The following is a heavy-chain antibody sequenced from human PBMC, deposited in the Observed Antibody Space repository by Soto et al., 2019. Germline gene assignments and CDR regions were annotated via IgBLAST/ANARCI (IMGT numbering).Heavy chain of an antibody. V-gene: IGHV1-3*05. Sequence: QVQLVQSGAEEKKPGASVKVSCKTSGYTFTTYAVHWVRQAPGQRLEWMGWIVTGNGDTRYSEKFQGRVSITRDTSATTAYRELSSLRSEDTAVYYCARDGATAGTPRNWFDPWGQGTLVTVSS. CDR2: IVTGNGDT. CDR3: ARDGATAGTPRNWFDP. J-gene: IGHJ5*02. CDR1: GYTFTTYA. D-gene: IGHD6-13*01.